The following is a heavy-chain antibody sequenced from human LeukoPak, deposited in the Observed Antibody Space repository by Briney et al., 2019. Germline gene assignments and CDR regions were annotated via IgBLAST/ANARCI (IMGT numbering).Heavy chain of an antibody. CDR3: ASGLRDRTMIGEGEDY. Sequence: ASVKVSCKASGYTFTDYAMNWVRQAPGQGLEWMGWIHPSTGNPTYAQGFTGRFVFSLDTSVSTTYLQISGLKAEDTAVYYCASGLRDRTMIGEGEDYWGQGTLVTVSS. CDR2: IHPSTGNP. D-gene: IGHD3-22*01. CDR1: GYTFTDYA. J-gene: IGHJ4*02. V-gene: IGHV7-4-1*02.